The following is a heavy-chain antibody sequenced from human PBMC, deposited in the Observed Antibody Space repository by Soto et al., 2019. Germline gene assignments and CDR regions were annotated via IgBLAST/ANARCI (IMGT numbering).Heavy chain of an antibody. V-gene: IGHV1-2*02. D-gene: IGHD2-2*01. J-gene: IGHJ6*02. Sequence: ASVKVSCKASGYTFTGYYMHWVRQAPGQGLEWMGWINPNSGGTNYAQKFQGRVTMTRDTSISTACMELSRLRSDDTAVYYCASPVYCSSTSGHEDYGMDVWGQGTTVTVSS. CDR3: ASPVYCSSTSGHEDYGMDV. CDR1: GYTFTGYY. CDR2: INPNSGGT.